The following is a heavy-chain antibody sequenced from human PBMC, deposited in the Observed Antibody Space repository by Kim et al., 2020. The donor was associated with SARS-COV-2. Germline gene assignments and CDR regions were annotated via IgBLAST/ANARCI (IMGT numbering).Heavy chain of an antibody. CDR1: GFTFSKYC. CDR2: IFHDGSNK. CDR3: ARVKAGAAVGEL. J-gene: IGHJ4*02. D-gene: IGHD6-13*01. V-gene: IGHV3-33*01. Sequence: GGSLRLSCATSGFTFSKYCMNWVRQAPGKGLEWVAVIFHDGSNKFYGDPVKGRFTISRDDSKDTLYLEMRSLRVEDTAIYYCARVKAGAAVGELWGLGTL.